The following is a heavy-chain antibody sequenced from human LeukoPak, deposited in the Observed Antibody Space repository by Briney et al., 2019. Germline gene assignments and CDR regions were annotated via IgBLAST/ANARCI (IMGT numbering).Heavy chain of an antibody. CDR1: GFTFSSYW. CDR3: ARDRGWLQFDC. J-gene: IGHJ4*02. Sequence: GGSRRLSCAASGFTFSSYWISWVRQAPGKGLEWVANIKEDGSEKYYVDSVKGRFTISRDNVKNSLYLQMNSLRAEDTAVYYCARDRGWLQFDCWGQGTLVTVSS. CDR2: IKEDGSEK. V-gene: IGHV3-7*01. D-gene: IGHD5-24*01.